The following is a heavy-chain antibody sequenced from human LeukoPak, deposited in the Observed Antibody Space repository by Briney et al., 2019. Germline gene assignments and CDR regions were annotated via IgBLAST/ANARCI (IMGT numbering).Heavy chain of an antibody. D-gene: IGHD6-19*01. J-gene: IGHJ4*02. CDR2: IGGVGDRT. V-gene: IGHV3-23*01. CDR1: VFTFNPYA. Sequence: GGSLRLSCAASVFTFNPYAMSCGRQAPGEGLEWVAGIGGVGDRTYYADSVKGRFTISRDNSKDTLFLQINSLKADDTAVYYCAKASRQAAVASPLDYWGQGPLVTVSS. CDR3: AKASRQAAVASPLDY.